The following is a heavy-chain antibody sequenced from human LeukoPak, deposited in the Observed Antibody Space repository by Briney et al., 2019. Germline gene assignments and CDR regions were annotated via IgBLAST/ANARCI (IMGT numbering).Heavy chain of an antibody. V-gene: IGHV4-4*02. Sequence: PSGTLSLTCAVSGGSISSSNWWSWVRQPPGKGLEWIGEIYHSGSTNYNPSLKSRVTISVDKSKNQFSLKLSSVTAADTAVYYCAREGAAAAGPITLGWGQGTLVTVSS. CDR1: GGSISSSNW. J-gene: IGHJ4*02. CDR3: AREGAAAAGPITLG. CDR2: IYHSGST. D-gene: IGHD6-13*01.